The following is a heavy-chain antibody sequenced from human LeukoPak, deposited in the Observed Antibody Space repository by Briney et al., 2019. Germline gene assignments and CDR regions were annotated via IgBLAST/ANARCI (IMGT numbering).Heavy chain of an antibody. V-gene: IGHV4-59*08. D-gene: IGHD4-17*01. Sequence: SQTLSLTWRVTGGSLNGYYWGWIRQPPGKGLECIGYIHSSEGTAHNASLKSRLTISLETSKNQFSLTLSSVTAADTAVYYCARHVYGEGMVVWGKGTTVTVSS. CDR1: GGSLNGYY. CDR2: IHSSEGT. CDR3: ARHVYGEGMVV. J-gene: IGHJ6*04.